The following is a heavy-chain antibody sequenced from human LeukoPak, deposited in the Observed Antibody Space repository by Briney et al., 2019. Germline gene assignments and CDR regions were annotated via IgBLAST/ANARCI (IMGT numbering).Heavy chain of an antibody. CDR3: ATEDGTNAGLFDF. V-gene: IGHV4-61*08. CDR1: GGSISSGDYY. CDR2: IYYSGST. Sequence: SETLSLTCTVSGGSISSGDYYWSWIRQPPGKGLEWIGYIYYSGSTNYNPSLKSRVTISVDTSKNQFSLKLSSVTAADTAVYYCATEDGTNAGLFDFWGQGTLVTVSS. D-gene: IGHD2-8*01. J-gene: IGHJ4*02.